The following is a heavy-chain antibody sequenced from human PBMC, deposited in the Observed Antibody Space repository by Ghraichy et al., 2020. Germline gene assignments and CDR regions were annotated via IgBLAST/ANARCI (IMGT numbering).Heavy chain of an antibody. J-gene: IGHJ4*02. V-gene: IGHV4-39*01. CDR3: ARQGYYGSGTYYIFED. CDR2: SYHSGST. Sequence: SETLSLTCIVSGVSISSKSYYWGWVRQPPGKGLEWIGSSYHSGSTYYKPSLEGRINVSVDKSKNHFSLTLTSVTAADTAVYYGARQGYYGSGTYYIFEDWGQGILVTVSS. D-gene: IGHD3-10*01. CDR1: GVSISSKSYY.